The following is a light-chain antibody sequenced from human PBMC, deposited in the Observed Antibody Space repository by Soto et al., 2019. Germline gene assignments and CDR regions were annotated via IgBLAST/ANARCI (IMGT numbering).Light chain of an antibody. J-gene: IGKJ4*02. CDR2: DVS. Sequence: EIVLTQSPGTLSLSPGDRATLSCRASQTLRSGYLAWYQHKPGQAPRLLIYDVSSRTTGIPDRFSGSGSGTDFTLTISRLEPEDFAVYYCHQYGSSPRAFGGGTKVDIK. V-gene: IGKV3-20*01. CDR3: HQYGSSPRA. CDR1: QTLRSGY.